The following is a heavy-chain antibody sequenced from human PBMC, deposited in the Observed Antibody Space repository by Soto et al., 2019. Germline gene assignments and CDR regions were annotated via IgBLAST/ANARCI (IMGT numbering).Heavy chain of an antibody. Sequence: QITLKESGPTLVKPTPTLTLTCTFSGFSLSTSSVGVGWIRQPPGKALEWLAVIYWDDAKTYRPSLKSRLTSTKDTSNNQVALTMTNMDPVDTATYYCAHAYGWRTLYWGQGTLVTVYS. J-gene: IGHJ4*02. D-gene: IGHD3-10*01. CDR3: AHAYGWRTLY. CDR1: GFSLSTSSVG. V-gene: IGHV2-5*02. CDR2: IYWDDAK.